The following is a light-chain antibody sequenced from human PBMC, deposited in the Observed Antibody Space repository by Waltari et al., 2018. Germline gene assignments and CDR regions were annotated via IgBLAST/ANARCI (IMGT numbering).Light chain of an antibody. CDR2: DAT. CDR1: QSVSSY. J-gene: IGKJ2*01. Sequence: EIVLTQSPATPSLSPGERATLSCRASQSVSSYLAWYQQKPGQSPRLLIYDATNRSTGIPARFSGSGSGTDFTLTISSLEPEDFAVYYCQQRSNWPHTFGQGTKLEIK. V-gene: IGKV3-11*01. CDR3: QQRSNWPHT.